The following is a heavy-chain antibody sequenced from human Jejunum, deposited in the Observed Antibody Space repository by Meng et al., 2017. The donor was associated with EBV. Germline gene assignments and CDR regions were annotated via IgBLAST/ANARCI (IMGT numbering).Heavy chain of an antibody. Sequence: QLTRPGPGLVKPSGTLSLTCTVSGGSVSTASYYWSWIRQSPGKGLEWIGYIYYSGNTNYNPSLKSRATITVDTSKNQFSLKLSSVTAADTAVYYCARVVDYYERSGYPDFWGQGTLVTVSS. CDR3: ARVVDYYERSGYPDF. J-gene: IGHJ4*02. V-gene: IGHV4-61*01. CDR2: IYYSGNT. CDR1: GGSVSTASYY. D-gene: IGHD3-22*01.